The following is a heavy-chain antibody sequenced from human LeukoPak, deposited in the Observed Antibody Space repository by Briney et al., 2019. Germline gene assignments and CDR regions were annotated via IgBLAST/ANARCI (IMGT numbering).Heavy chain of an antibody. CDR2: IIPILGIA. CDR3: ARDGYDPYAFDI. CDR1: GGTLSSYA. V-gene: IGHV1-69*04. J-gene: IGHJ3*02. Sequence: SVKVSCKASGGTLSSYAISWVGQAPGQGVEGMGRIIPILGIANYAQKFQGRVTITADKSTSTAYMELSSLRSEDTAVYYCARDGYDPYAFDIWGQGTMVTVSS. D-gene: IGHD5-12*01.